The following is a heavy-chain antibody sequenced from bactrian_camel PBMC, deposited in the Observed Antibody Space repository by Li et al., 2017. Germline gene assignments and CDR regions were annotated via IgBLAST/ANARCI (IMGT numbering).Heavy chain of an antibody. V-gene: IGHV3S53*01. Sequence: HVQLVESGGGSVQAGGSLRLSCVASESIATYGCMGWFRQAPGKEREGVAIITEGRNTRYADSAKGRFTISEDVDEETLYLQMNSLKTEDSAVYYCANSYFRSLETRHVRIWGQGTQVTVS. CDR2: ITEGRNT. CDR1: ESIATYGC. J-gene: IGHJ4*01. D-gene: IGHD8*01. CDR3: ANSYFRSLETRHVRI.